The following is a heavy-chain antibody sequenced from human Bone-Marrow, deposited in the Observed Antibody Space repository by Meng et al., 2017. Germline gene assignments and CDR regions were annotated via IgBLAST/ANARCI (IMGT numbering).Heavy chain of an antibody. Sequence: ESLKISCTVSGYSISSGYYWGWIRQPPGKGLEWIGSIYHSGSTYYNPSLKSRVTISVDTSKNQFSLKLSSVTAADTAVYYCAGGPYSSSPCFDYWGQGTLVTVSS. CDR1: GYSISSGYY. CDR2: IYHSGST. D-gene: IGHD6-6*01. CDR3: AGGPYSSSPCFDY. J-gene: IGHJ4*02. V-gene: IGHV4-38-2*02.